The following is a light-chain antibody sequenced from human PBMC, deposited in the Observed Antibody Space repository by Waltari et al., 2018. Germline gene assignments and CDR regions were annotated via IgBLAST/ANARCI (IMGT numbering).Light chain of an antibody. CDR3: QQYGIYPLT. CDR2: KAS. Sequence: DVQMAQSPSTLSASVGDRITITCRASQNINNYMTWFQQKPGNAPKVLIYKASTLQSGVPSRFSGSASGTEFTLTISGLQPEDSATYYCQQYGIYPLTFGGGTRVEI. CDR1: QNINNY. J-gene: IGKJ4*01. V-gene: IGKV1-5*03.